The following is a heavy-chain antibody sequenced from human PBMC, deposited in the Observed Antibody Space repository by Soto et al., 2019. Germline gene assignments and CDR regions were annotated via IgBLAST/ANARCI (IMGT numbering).Heavy chain of an antibody. CDR3: ARESAITGTTDYYYYMDV. J-gene: IGHJ6*03. CDR1: GFTFSSYS. D-gene: IGHD1-7*01. V-gene: IGHV3-21*01. CDR2: ISSSSSYI. Sequence: GGSLRLSCAASGFTFSSYSMNWVRQAPGKGLEWVSSISSSSSYIYYADSVKGRFTISRDNAKNSLYLQMNSLRAEDTAVYYCARESAITGTTDYYYYMDVWGKGTTVTVSS.